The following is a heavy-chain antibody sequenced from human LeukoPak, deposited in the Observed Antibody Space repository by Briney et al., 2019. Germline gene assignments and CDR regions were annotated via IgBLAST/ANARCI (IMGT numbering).Heavy chain of an antibody. CDR3: AKDRTVGASYWYFDL. CDR1: GFTFSDYA. V-gene: IGHV3-23*01. Sequence: PGGFLRLSCAASGFTFSDYAMSWVRQAPGKGLEWVSAIEGGDYSTLYADSVKGRFTISRDNSKNMLYLQMNSLRVEDTAVYYCAKDRTVGASYWYFDLWGRGTLVTVSS. J-gene: IGHJ2*01. CDR2: IEGGDYST. D-gene: IGHD1-26*01.